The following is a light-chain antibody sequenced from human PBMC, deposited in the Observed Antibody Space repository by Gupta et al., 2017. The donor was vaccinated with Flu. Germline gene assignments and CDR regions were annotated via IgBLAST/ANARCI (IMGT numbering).Light chain of an antibody. V-gene: IGLV1-51*01. Sequence: QSVLTQPPSVSAAPGQKVTISCHGGSANIGSNFVSWYQQLPGTAPKLLIYDNDKRPSGIPDRFSGSKSGTSATLGITGLQTGDEADYYCGTSDSSLSAWVFGGGTKLTVL. J-gene: IGLJ3*02. CDR2: DND. CDR1: SANIGSNF. CDR3: GTSDSSLSAWV.